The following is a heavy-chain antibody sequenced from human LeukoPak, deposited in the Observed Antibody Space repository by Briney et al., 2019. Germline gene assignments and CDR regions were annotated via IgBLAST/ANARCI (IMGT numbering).Heavy chain of an antibody. D-gene: IGHD3-22*01. J-gene: IGHJ1*01. CDR2: ISSSSSYI. V-gene: IGHV3-21*01. CDR3: ARFSTRITMIVYEH. CDR1: GFTFSSYA. Sequence: GGSLRLSCAASGFTFSSYAMHWVRQAPGKGLEWVSSISSSSSYIYYADSVKGRFTISRDNAKNSLYLQMNSLRAEDTAVYYCARFSTRITMIVYEHWGQGTLVTVSS.